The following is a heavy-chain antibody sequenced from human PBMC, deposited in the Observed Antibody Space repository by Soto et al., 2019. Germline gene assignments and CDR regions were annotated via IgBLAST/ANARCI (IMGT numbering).Heavy chain of an antibody. D-gene: IGHD5-18*01. CDR2: IIPIFGTA. CDR1: GGTFSSYA. V-gene: IGHV1-69*01. CDR3: ERANTRDSYCYLVDY. J-gene: IGHJ4*01. Sequence: QVQLVQSGAEVKKPGSSVKVSCKASGGTFSSYAISWVRQAPGQGLEWMGGIIPIFGTANYAQKFQGRVTITADDSTSIAYMELSSLRSEDTAVYYCERANTRDSYCYLVDYWGHGTLVTVSS.